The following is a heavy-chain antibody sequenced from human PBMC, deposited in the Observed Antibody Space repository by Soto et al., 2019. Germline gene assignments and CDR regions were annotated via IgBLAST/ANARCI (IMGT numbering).Heavy chain of an antibody. V-gene: IGHV1-69*08. CDR1: GGPFSNDI. CDR3: AADRTYCGGDCYVD. D-gene: IGHD2-21*02. J-gene: IGHJ4*02. CDR2: IIPLLNTA. Sequence: GASVKVSCKASGGPFSNDIITWVRQAPGQGLEWMGRIIPLLNTATYAQKFQGRVTITADRSTGTAYMELSSLRSEDTAVYYCAADRTYCGGDCYVDWGQGTLVTVSS.